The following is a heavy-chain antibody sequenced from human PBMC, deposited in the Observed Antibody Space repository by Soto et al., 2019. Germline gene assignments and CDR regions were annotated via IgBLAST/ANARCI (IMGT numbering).Heavy chain of an antibody. Sequence: EVQLVESGGGLIQPVGSLRLSCAASGFSVSSNYMSWVRQAPGKGLEWVSVIYSGGNTHYADSVKGRFTSSRDNSKNTLYLQMNSLRAEDTAVYYCARDSTWIPYYHYGMDVWGQGTTVTVSS. CDR2: IYSGGNT. CDR1: GFSVSSNY. V-gene: IGHV3-53*01. CDR3: ARDSTWIPYYHYGMDV. J-gene: IGHJ6*02. D-gene: IGHD5-18*01.